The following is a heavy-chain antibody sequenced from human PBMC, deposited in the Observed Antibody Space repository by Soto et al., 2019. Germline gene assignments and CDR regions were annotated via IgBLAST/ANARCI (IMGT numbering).Heavy chain of an antibody. CDR2: INPSGGST. CDR1: GYTFTSYY. CDR3: ARVVLDAMDF. J-gene: IGHJ6*02. Sequence: SSVKVSCKASGYTFTSYYMHWVRQAPGQGLEWMGIINPSGGSTSYAQKFQGRVTMTRDTSTSTVYMEPSSLRSEDTAVYYCARVVLDAMDFWGQGTTVTVSS. V-gene: IGHV1-46*01.